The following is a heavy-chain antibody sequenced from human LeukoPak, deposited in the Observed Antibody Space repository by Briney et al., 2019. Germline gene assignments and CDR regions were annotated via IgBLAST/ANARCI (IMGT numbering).Heavy chain of an antibody. D-gene: IGHD5-18*01. J-gene: IGHJ4*02. CDR3: AGRVTGYSSGYVY. V-gene: IGHV3-23*01. CDR1: GFTFSNYA. Sequence: GGSLRLSCVASGFTFSNYAMSWVRQAPGKGLDWVSVISGSAGKIRYAGSVKGRFTISRDNSENTVYLQMNNLRAEDTAVYYCAGRVTGYSSGYVYWGQGTLVTVSS. CDR2: ISGSAGKI.